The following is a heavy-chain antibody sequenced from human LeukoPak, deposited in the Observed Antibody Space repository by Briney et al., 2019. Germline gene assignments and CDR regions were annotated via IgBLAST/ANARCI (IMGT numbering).Heavy chain of an antibody. CDR2: IKEDGTVK. J-gene: IGHJ4*02. Sequence: GGSLRLSCAASGFTFSRYWMSWVRQGPGKGLEWVANIKEDGTVKYYVESVEGRFTISRDNAKNSLYLQMNSLRAEDTAVYYCAASITMFDYWGQGTLVTVSS. CDR3: AASITMFDY. V-gene: IGHV3-7*02. D-gene: IGHD3-10*01. CDR1: GFTFSRYW.